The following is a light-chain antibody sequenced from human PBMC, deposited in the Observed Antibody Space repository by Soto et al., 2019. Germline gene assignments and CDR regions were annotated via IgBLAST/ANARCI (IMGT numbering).Light chain of an antibody. CDR1: SGSIASNY. V-gene: IGLV6-57*04. CDR3: QSYDSSNHVV. CDR2: EEN. J-gene: IGLJ2*01. Sequence: LTQPHSVSESPGKTVTISCTRSSGSIASNYVQWYQQRPGSAPTTVIYEENQRPSGVPDRFSGSIDSSSNSASLTISGLKTEDEADYYCQSYDSSNHVVFGGGTKLTVL.